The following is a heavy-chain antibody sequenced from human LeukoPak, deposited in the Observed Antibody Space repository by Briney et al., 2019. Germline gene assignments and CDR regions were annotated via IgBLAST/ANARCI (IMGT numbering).Heavy chain of an antibody. CDR1: GFTFSNYW. Sequence: PGGSLRLSCAASGFTFSNYWMTWVRQAPGKGLEWVGNIKQDGSEKYYVDSVKGRFTISRDNAKNSLYLQMNSLRAEDTAVYYCARGKWEPLDYWGQGTLVTVSS. CDR3: ARGKWEPLDY. J-gene: IGHJ4*02. CDR2: IKQDGSEK. V-gene: IGHV3-7*01. D-gene: IGHD1-26*01.